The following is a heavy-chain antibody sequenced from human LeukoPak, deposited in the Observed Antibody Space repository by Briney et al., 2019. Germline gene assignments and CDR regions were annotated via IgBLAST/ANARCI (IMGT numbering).Heavy chain of an antibody. V-gene: IGHV1-2*02. CDR3: AREYAGGSGSFDP. D-gene: IGHD3-10*01. CDR2: INPNSGGT. Sequence: ASVKVSCKASGYTFTGYYMHWVRQAPGQGLEWMGWINPNSGGTNYAQKFQGRVTMTRDTSISIAYMELSRLRSDDTAVYYCAREYAGGSGSFDPWGQGTLVTVSS. CDR1: GYTFTGYY. J-gene: IGHJ5*02.